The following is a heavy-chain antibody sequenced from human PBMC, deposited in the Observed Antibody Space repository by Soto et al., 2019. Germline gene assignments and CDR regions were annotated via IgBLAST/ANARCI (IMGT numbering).Heavy chain of an antibody. CDR3: ARVWGGAFDF. Sequence: PPETLSLTCTVSGCSISSRSYYWSWIRQPPGKGLEWIGYIYYSGSTNYNPSLKSRVTISVDTSKNQFSLKLSSVTAADTAVYYCARVWGGAFDFWGQGTMVTVSS. J-gene: IGHJ3*01. CDR2: IYYSGST. V-gene: IGHV4-61*01. CDR1: GCSISSRSYY. D-gene: IGHD3-10*01.